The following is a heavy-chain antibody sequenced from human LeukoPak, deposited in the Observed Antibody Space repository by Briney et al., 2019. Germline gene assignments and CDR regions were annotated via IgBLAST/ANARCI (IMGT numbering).Heavy chain of an antibody. J-gene: IGHJ5*02. Sequence: PSETLSLTCTVSGGSISSSSYYWGWIRQPPGKGLEWIGSIYYSGSTYYNPSLKRRVTISVDTSKNQFSLKVSSVTAADTAVYHCARHETITGSTAFDPWGQGTLVTVPS. D-gene: IGHD1-7*01. CDR1: GGSISSSSYY. CDR2: IYYSGST. V-gene: IGHV4-39*01. CDR3: ARHETITGSTAFDP.